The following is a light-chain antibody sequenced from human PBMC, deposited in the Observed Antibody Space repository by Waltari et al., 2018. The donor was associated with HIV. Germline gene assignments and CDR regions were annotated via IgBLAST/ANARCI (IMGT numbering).Light chain of an antibody. CDR1: HSLLHSNGYNY. Sequence: DIVMTQSPLSLPVTPGEPASISCRSRHSLLHSNGYNYLDWYLQKPGQSPQLLIYLGSNRASGVPDRFSGSGSGTDFTLKISRVEAEDVGVYYCMQALQTPRTFGQGTKVEIK. V-gene: IGKV2-28*01. J-gene: IGKJ1*01. CDR2: LGS. CDR3: MQALQTPRT.